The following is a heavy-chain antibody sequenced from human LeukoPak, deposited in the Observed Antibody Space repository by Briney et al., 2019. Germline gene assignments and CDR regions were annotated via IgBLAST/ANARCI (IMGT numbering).Heavy chain of an antibody. CDR1: GFSFSTFA. J-gene: IGHJ4*02. CDR2: VSDSGGST. V-gene: IGHV3-23*01. Sequence: GGSLRLSCAASGFSFSTFAMNWVRQAPGKGLEWVSAVSDSGGSTYYADSVKGRFTISRDNSKNTLYLQMNTLRPEDTAVYYCAKGGGWLYYFDYWGQGTLVTVSS. D-gene: IGHD6-19*01. CDR3: AKGGGWLYYFDY.